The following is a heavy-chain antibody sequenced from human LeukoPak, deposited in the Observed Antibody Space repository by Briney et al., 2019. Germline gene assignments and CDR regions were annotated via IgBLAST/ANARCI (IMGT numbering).Heavy chain of an antibody. J-gene: IGHJ4*02. CDR1: GFTFSDYY. D-gene: IGHD3-22*01. CDR2: ISSSGSTI. V-gene: IGHV3-11*01. CDR3: AREKPFYDSSGYYYPIAFDY. Sequence: GGSLRLSCAASGFTFSDYYMSWIRQAPGKGLEWVSYISSSGSTIYYADSVKGRFTISRDNAKNSLYLQMNGLRAEDTALYYCAREKPFYDSSGYYYPIAFDYWGQGTLVTVSS.